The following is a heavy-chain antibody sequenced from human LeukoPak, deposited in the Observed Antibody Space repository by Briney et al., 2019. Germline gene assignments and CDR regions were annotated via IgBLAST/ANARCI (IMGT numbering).Heavy chain of an antibody. D-gene: IGHD2-2*01. V-gene: IGHV1-18*01. J-gene: IGHJ4*02. CDR1: GYTFTSYG. Sequence: GASVKVSCKASGYTFTSYGISRVRQAPGQGLEWMGWISAYNGNTNYAQKLQGRVTMTTDTSTSTAYMELRSLRSDDTAVYYCARLEGYCSSTSCYEDYWGQGTLVTVSS. CDR2: ISAYNGNT. CDR3: ARLEGYCSSTSCYEDY.